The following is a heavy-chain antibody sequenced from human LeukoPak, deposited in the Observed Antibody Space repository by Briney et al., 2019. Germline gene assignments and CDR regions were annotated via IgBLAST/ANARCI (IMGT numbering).Heavy chain of an antibody. CDR2: INHSGST. Sequence: SETLSLTWAVYGGSFSGYYWSWIRQPPGKGLEWIGEINHSGSTNYNPSLKSRVTISVDTSKNQFSLKLSSVTAADTAVYYCARLTVTTKDDYWGQGTLVTVSS. V-gene: IGHV4-34*01. CDR1: GGSFSGYY. CDR3: ARLTVTTKDDY. D-gene: IGHD4-11*01. J-gene: IGHJ4*02.